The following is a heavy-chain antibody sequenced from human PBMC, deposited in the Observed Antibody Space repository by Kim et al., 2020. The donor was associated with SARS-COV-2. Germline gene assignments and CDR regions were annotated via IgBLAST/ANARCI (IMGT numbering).Heavy chain of an antibody. J-gene: IGHJ4*02. CDR3: AKDGEAAAGGAWFYFDY. V-gene: IGHV3-43D*03. CDR2: ISWDGGST. CDR1: GFTFDDYA. D-gene: IGHD6-13*01. Sequence: GGSLRLSCAASGFTFDDYAMHWVRQAPGQGLEWVSLISWDGGSTYYADSVKGRFTISRDNSKNSLYLQMNSLRAEDTALYYCAKDGEAAAGGAWFYFDYWGQGALVTVSS.